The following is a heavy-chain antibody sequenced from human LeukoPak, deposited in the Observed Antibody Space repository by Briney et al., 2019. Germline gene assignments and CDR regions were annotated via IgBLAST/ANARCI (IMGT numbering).Heavy chain of an antibody. CDR1: GYTFTSYG. CDR3: ATTPDDSYDSSGFDY. CDR2: ISAYNGNT. Sequence: ASVKVSCKASGYTFTSYGISWVRQAPGQGLEWMGWISAYNGNTNYAQKLQGRVTMTTDTSTSTAYMELRSLRSDDTAVYYCATTPDDSYDSSGFDYWGQGTLVTVSS. J-gene: IGHJ4*02. D-gene: IGHD3-22*01. V-gene: IGHV1-18*01.